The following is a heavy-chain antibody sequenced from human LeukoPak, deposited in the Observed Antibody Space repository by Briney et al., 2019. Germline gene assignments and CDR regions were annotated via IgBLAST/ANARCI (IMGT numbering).Heavy chain of an antibody. Sequence: GGSLRLSCAACGFTLSSYSMNGVRQAPGKGREGVSYISNSSSTIYYADSVRGRFTLSGHIDKNSLHLSVKSLRDEDTAVYYCARGPVPEGHFDYWGQGTLVTVSS. CDR1: GFTLSSYS. D-gene: IGHD1-14*01. J-gene: IGHJ4*02. V-gene: IGHV3-48*02. CDR2: ISNSSSTI. CDR3: ARGPVPEGHFDY.